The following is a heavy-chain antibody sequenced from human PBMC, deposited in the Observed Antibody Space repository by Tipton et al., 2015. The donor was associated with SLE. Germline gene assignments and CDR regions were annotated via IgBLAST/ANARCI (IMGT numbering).Heavy chain of an antibody. D-gene: IGHD3-22*01. V-gene: IGHV3-49*04. CDR2: IRSKAYGGTT. J-gene: IGHJ4*02. CDR1: GFTFGDYA. CDR3: TRDSIGRVYYYDSSGYPLFDY. Sequence: SLRLSCTASGFTFGDYAMSWVRQAPGKGLEWAGFIRSKAYGGTTEYAASVKGRFTISRDDSKSIAYLQMNSLKTEDTAVYYCTRDSIGRVYYYDSSGYPLFDYWGQGTLVTVSS.